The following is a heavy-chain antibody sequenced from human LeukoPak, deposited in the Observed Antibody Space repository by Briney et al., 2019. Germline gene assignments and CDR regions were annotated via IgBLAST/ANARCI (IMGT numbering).Heavy chain of an antibody. CDR1: GGSISSYY. CDR3: ARTGYDMCFDY. V-gene: IGHV4-59*08. Sequence: SETLSLACTVSGGSISSYYWSWIRQPPGKGLEWIGYIYRSGSTNYNPSLKSRVTISVDTSKNQFSLKLSSVTAADTAVYYCARTGYDMCFDYWGQGTLVTVSS. CDR2: IYRSGST. J-gene: IGHJ4*02. D-gene: IGHD5-12*01.